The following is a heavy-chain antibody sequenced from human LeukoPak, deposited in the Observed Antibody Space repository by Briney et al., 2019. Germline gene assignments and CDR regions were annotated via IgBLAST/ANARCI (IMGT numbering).Heavy chain of an antibody. Sequence: GGSLRLSCAASGFTVSSNYMSWVRQAPGKGLEWVSVIYSGGSTYYADSVKGRLTISRDNSKNTLYLQMNSLRAGDTAVYYCARSGSGGYYFDYWGQGTLVTVSS. CDR3: ARSGSGGYYFDY. D-gene: IGHD1-26*01. CDR2: IYSGGST. J-gene: IGHJ4*02. V-gene: IGHV3-53*01. CDR1: GFTVSSNY.